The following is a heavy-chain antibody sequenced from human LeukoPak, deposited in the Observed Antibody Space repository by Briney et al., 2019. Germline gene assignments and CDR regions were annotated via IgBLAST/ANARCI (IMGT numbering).Heavy chain of an antibody. J-gene: IGHJ6*03. D-gene: IGHD4-17*01. CDR2: ISSSGSTI. CDR3: ARVVTVTYYYYYYYMDV. CDR1: GFTFSSYE. V-gene: IGHV3-48*03. Sequence: GGSLRLSCAASGFTFSSYEMNWVRQAPGKVLEWVSYISSSGSTIYYADSVKGRFTISRDNAKNSLYLQMNSLRAEDTAVYYCARVVTVTYYYYYYYMDVWGKGTTVTVSS.